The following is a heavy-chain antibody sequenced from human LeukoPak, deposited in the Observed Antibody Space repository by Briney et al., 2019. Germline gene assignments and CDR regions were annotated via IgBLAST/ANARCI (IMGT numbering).Heavy chain of an antibody. D-gene: IGHD4-17*01. CDR1: GGSISSYY. J-gene: IGHJ5*02. CDR3: ARSRTTSGWFDP. Sequence: SETLSFTCTVSGGSISSYYWSWIRQPPGEGLEWIGYIYTSGSTNYNPSLKSRVTISVDTSKNQFSLKLGSVTAADTAVYYCARSRTTSGWFDPWGQGTLVTVSS. V-gene: IGHV4-4*09. CDR2: IYTSGST.